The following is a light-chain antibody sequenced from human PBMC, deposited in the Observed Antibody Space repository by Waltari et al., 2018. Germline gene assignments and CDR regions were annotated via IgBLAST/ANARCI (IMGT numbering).Light chain of an antibody. CDR3: QHYVRLPVA. Sequence: CRESQSLTRALAWYQLTRGLAPRLSVYGVSTWATGIPDRFSGSGSGKDFSLTITRLEPEDFAVYYCQHYVRLPVAFGQGTKVAI. J-gene: IGKJ1*01. V-gene: IGKV3-20*01. CDR2: GVS. CDR1: QSLTRA.